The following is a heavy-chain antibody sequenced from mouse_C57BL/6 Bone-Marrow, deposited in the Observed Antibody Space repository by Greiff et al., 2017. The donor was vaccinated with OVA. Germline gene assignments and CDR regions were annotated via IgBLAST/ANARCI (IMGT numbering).Heavy chain of an antibody. CDR3: AREADYYGSSYFDY. V-gene: IGHV1-69*01. CDR2: IDPSDSYT. Sequence: QVQLQQPGAELVMPGASVKLSCKASGYTFTSYWMHWVKQGPGQGLEWIGEIDPSDSYTNYNQKFKGKSTLTVDKSSSTAYMQLSSLTSEDSAVYYCAREADYYGSSYFDYWGQGTTLTVSS. D-gene: IGHD1-1*01. CDR1: GYTFTSYW. J-gene: IGHJ2*01.